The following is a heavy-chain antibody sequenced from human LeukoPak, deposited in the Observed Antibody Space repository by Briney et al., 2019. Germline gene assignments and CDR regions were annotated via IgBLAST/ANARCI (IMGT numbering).Heavy chain of an antibody. D-gene: IGHD2-21*02. Sequence: GASVKVSCKASGGTFSSYAISWVRQAPGQGLEWMGRIIPILGIANYAQKFQGRVTITADKYTSTAYMELSSLRSEDTAVYYCARVQGPRCGGDCMRASNWFDPWGQGTLVTVSS. J-gene: IGHJ5*02. CDR1: GGTFSSYA. CDR2: IIPILGIA. CDR3: ARVQGPRCGGDCMRASNWFDP. V-gene: IGHV1-69*04.